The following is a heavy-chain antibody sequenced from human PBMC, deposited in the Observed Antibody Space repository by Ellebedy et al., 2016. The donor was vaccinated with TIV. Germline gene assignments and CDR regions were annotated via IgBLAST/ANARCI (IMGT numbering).Heavy chain of an antibody. D-gene: IGHD3-10*01. J-gene: IGHJ4*02. CDR1: GFTFDDFA. V-gene: IGHV3-9*01. CDR3: AKVPGGLLWFGELSNEYYFDC. Sequence: SLKISCAASGFTFDDFAMHWVRPAPGKGLEWVSGISWNSDNIGYADSVKGRFTISRDNAKNSRYLQMNSLSAEDTALYYCAKVPGGLLWFGELSNEYYFDCWGQGTLVTVSS. CDR2: ISWNSDNI.